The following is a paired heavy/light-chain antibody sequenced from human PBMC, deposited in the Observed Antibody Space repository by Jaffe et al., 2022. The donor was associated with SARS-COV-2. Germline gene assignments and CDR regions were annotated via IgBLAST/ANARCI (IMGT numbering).Light chain of an antibody. J-gene: IGLJ1*01. V-gene: IGLV1-47*01. CDR1: SSNIGRNY. CDR2: RDN. Sequence: QSVLTQPPSASGTPGQRVTLSCSGSSSNIGRNYVYWYQQLPGTAPKLLIYRDNQRPSGVPDRFSASKSGTSASLAISGLRSEDEADYFCATWDDSLSGQSVFGTGTKVTVL. CDR3: ATWDDSLSGQSV.
Heavy chain of an antibody. CDR2: IYPDDSDT. V-gene: IGHV5-51*01. CDR1: GYSFTDYW. CDR3: ARLIYSGSSHYDY. D-gene: IGHD1-26*01. Sequence: EVQLVQSGAEVKEPGESLKISCKGSGYSFTDYWIGWVRQMPGKGLEWMGIIYPDDSDTKYSPSFQGQVTISADKSINSAYLQWSSLRASDTAIYYCARLIYSGSSHYDYWGQGTLVTVSS. J-gene: IGHJ4*02.